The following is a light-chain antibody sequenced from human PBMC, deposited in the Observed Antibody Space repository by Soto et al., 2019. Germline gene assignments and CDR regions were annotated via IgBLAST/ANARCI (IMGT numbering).Light chain of an antibody. CDR2: EVT. CDR1: SSDIGGYNY. J-gene: IGLJ1*01. Sequence: QSALTQPASVSGSLGQSIAMSCTGTSSDIGGYNYVSWYQQHPDKAPKLMLYEVTTRPSGVSNRFSGSKSGNTASLTISGLQAEDEADYYCSSYTSSSTLLYVFGTGTKVTVL. CDR3: SSYTSSSTLLYV. V-gene: IGLV2-14*01.